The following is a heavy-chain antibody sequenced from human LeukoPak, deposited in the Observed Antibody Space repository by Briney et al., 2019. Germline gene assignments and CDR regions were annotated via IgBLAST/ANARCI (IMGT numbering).Heavy chain of an antibody. CDR3: ARSPSGRYSLIGFLDF. D-gene: IGHD1-26*01. J-gene: IGHJ4*02. CDR1: GFTLSTYS. V-gene: IGHV3-21*01. Sequence: PGGSLRLSCAASGFTLSTYSMNWVRQAPGKRLEWVSSISSSSSYIYYGDSVKGRFTISRDNARNSLYLEMNSLRAEDTAVYYCARSPSGRYSLIGFLDFWGQGTLVTVSS. CDR2: ISSSSSYI.